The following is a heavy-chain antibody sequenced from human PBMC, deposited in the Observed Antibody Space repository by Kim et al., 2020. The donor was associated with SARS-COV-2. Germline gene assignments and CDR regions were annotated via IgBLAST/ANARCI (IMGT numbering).Heavy chain of an antibody. D-gene: IGHD6-13*01. CDR3: ARARIALSGDRMDV. V-gene: IGHV4-4*07. CDR1: GGSLSTYY. Sequence: SETLSLTCTVSGGSLSTYYWIWIRQSAGKGLEWIGRIHVSGTTDYNPSLRSRVSMSVDTSNNKFSLSMTYLTAADTAVYYCARARIALSGDRMDVRGQG. CDR2: IHVSGTT. J-gene: IGHJ6*02.